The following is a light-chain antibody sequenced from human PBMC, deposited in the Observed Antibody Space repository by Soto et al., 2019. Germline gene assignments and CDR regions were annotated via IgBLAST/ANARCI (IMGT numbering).Light chain of an antibody. CDR2: EVS. Sequence: QSALTQPPSASGSPGQSVTISCTGTSSDVGGYNYVSWYQQHPGKAPKLMIYEVSKRPSGVPDRFSGSKSGNTASLTVSGLQAEDEADYYCAAWDDSLNGLNWVFGGGTKLTVL. J-gene: IGLJ3*02. CDR1: SSDVGGYNY. CDR3: AAWDDSLNGLNWV. V-gene: IGLV2-8*01.